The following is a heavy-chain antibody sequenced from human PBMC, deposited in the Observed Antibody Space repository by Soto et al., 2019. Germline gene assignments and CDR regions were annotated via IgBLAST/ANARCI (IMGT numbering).Heavy chain of an antibody. CDR3: ARDPYCGGDCYSLLRT. CDR2: IIPIFGTA. Sequence: QVQLVQSGAEVKKPGSSVKVSCKASGGTFSSYAISWVRQAPGQGLEWMGGIIPIFGTANYAQKFQGRVTITADESTSTAYMELSRLRSEDTAVYYWARDPYCGGDCYSLLRTWGQGTLVTVSS. D-gene: IGHD2-21*02. CDR1: GGTFSSYA. J-gene: IGHJ5*02. V-gene: IGHV1-69*12.